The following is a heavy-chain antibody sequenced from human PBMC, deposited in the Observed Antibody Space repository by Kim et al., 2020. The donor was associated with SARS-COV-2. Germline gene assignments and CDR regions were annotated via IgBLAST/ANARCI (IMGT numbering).Heavy chain of an antibody. Sequence: SRVTISVDTSKNQFSLKLSSVTAADAAVYYCARVRYYYDSSGSMGGRFDYWGQGTLVTVSS. CDR3: ARVRYYYDSSGSMGGRFDY. J-gene: IGHJ4*02. V-gene: IGHV4-34*01. D-gene: IGHD3-22*01.